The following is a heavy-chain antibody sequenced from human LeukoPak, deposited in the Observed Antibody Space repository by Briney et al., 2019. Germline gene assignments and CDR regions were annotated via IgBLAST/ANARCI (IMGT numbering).Heavy chain of an antibody. V-gene: IGHV3-7*01. J-gene: IGHJ6*02. Sequence: PGGSLRLSCAASGFTFSSYWMSWVRQAPGKGLEWVANIKQDGSEKYYVDSVKGRFTISRDNAKNSLYLQMNSLRAEDTAVYYCAMTGELSDYGMDVWGQGTTVTVFS. CDR2: IKQDGSEK. CDR1: GFTFSSYW. CDR3: AMTGELSDYGMDV. D-gene: IGHD3-10*01.